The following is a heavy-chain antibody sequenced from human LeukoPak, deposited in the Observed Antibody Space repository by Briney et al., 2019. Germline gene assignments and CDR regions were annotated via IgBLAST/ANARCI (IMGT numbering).Heavy chain of an antibody. Sequence: GGSLRLSCAASGFTFSSYGMHWVRQAPGKGREWVAVISYDGSNKYYADSVKGRFTISRDNSKNTLYLQMNSLRAEDTAVYYCAKDIRYCSGGSCYPNWFDPWGQGTLVTVSS. CDR2: ISYDGSNK. CDR1: GFTFSSYG. J-gene: IGHJ5*02. CDR3: AKDIRYCSGGSCYPNWFDP. D-gene: IGHD2-15*01. V-gene: IGHV3-30*18.